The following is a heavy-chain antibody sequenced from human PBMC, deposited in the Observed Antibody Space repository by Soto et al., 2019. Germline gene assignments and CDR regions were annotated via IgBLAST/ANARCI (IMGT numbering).Heavy chain of an antibody. D-gene: IGHD3-22*01. V-gene: IGHV4-34*01. CDR1: GGSFSGYY. Sequence: SETLSLTCAVYGGSFSGYYWSGIRQPPGKGLEWIGEINHSGSTNYNPSLKSRVTISVDTSKNQFSLKLSSVTAADTAVYYCASSSGYDHWGQGTLVT. J-gene: IGHJ4*02. CDR3: ASSSGYDH. CDR2: INHSGST.